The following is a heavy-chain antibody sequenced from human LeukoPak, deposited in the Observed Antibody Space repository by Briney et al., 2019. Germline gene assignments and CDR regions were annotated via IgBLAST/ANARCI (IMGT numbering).Heavy chain of an antibody. J-gene: IGHJ6*03. D-gene: IGHD4-17*01. CDR2: IYYSGST. V-gene: IGHV4-39*07. Sequence: SGTLSLTCTVSGGSISSSSYYWGWIRQPPGKGLEWIGSIYYSGSTYYNPSLKSRVTISVDTSKNQFSLKLSSVTAADTAVYYCARKLRAYYYYMDVWGKGTTVTVSS. CDR1: GGSISSSSYY. CDR3: ARKLRAYYYYMDV.